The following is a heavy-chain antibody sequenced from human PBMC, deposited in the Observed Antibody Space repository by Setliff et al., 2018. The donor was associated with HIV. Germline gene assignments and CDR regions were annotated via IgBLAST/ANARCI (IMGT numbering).Heavy chain of an antibody. CDR3: ARGSGGYCSGGSCYFGFGLAL. D-gene: IGHD2-15*01. Sequence: ASVKVSCKASGGTFSSYSITWVRQAPGQGLEWMGGIIPIFDTANYAQKFQGRVTITADESTNTAYMELSSLGSEDTAVYYCARGSGGYCSGGSCYFGFGLALWGQGTTVTVSS. CDR2: IIPIFDTA. J-gene: IGHJ6*02. CDR1: GGTFSSYS. V-gene: IGHV1-69*13.